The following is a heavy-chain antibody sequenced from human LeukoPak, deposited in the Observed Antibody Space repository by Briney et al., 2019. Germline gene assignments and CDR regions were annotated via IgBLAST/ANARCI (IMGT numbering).Heavy chain of an antibody. V-gene: IGHV4-59*08. Sequence: SETLSLTCTVSGGSISSYYWSWIRQPPGKGLEWIGYIYYSGSTNYNPSLKSRVTISVDTSKNQFSLKLSSVTAADTAVYYCARYLEWLPLDYWGQGTLVTVSS. CDR2: IYYSGST. CDR3: ARYLEWLPLDY. CDR1: GGSISSYY. D-gene: IGHD3-3*01. J-gene: IGHJ4*02.